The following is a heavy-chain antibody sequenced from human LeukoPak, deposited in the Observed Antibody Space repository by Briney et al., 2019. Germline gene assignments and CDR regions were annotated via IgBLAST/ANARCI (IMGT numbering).Heavy chain of an antibody. CDR3: ARDCSGATCSLDY. V-gene: IGHV1-18*04. J-gene: IGHJ4*02. Sequence: GASVKVSCKASGYTFSIYGIGWVRQAPGQGLEWMGWISAYSGNTNYAQNFQGRVSMTTDTSTSTAYMELRSLRYDDTAVYYCARDCSGATCSLDYWGEGTLVTVPS. D-gene: IGHD2-15*01. CDR1: GYTFSIYG. CDR2: ISAYSGNT.